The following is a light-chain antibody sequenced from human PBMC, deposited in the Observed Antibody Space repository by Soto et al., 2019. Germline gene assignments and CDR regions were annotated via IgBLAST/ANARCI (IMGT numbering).Light chain of an antibody. V-gene: IGKV1-5*01. J-gene: IGKJ1*01. CDR3: QQDNGYATWT. CDR2: DAS. CDR1: QSINIW. Sequence: DIQLTQSPSTLSASVGDRITLTCRASQSINIWLAWYQQTPGKATKILLFDASRLATGVPSRFSGSGSGTEFTLTISGLQPDDFATYYCQQDNGYATWTFGQGTRVETK.